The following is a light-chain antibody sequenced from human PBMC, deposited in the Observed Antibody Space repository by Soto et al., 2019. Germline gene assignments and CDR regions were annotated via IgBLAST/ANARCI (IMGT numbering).Light chain of an antibody. CDR2: AAS. J-gene: IGKJ1*01. CDR1: QGISND. V-gene: IGKV1-17*01. Sequence: DIRMTQSPSSLSASIGDRVTITCRASQGISNDLGWYRQKPGLAPKRLISAASTLQSGVPSRFRGSGSGTEFSLTISGLQTEDIATYYCLQHHSYPWTFGQGTKVDIK. CDR3: LQHHSYPWT.